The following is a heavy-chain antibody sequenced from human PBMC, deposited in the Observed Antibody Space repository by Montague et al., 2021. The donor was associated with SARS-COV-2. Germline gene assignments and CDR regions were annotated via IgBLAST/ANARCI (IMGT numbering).Heavy chain of an antibody. J-gene: IGHJ5*02. CDR2: VSGDGTST. V-gene: IGHV3-43*02. CDR3: AKDMGDHQGLSLGWRFDP. CDR1: GFTFEDYA. D-gene: IGHD3-16*01. Sequence: SLSLSCAASGFTFEDYAIHWVRQAPLKGLEWVSVVSGDGTSTFYADSVKGRFTISRDNNKNSLYLHMSSLTTEDTALYYCAKDMGDHQGLSLGWRFDPWGQGTLVTVSS.